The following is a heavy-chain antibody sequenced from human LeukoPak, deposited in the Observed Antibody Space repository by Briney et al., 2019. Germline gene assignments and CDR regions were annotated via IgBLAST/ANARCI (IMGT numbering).Heavy chain of an antibody. CDR3: ANPGYDILTGYDPNWYFDL. V-gene: IGHV3-23*01. J-gene: IGHJ2*01. D-gene: IGHD3-9*01. Sequence: GGSLRLSCAASGFTFSSYAMSWVRQAPGKGLEWVSAISGSGGSTYYADSVKGRFTISRDNSKNTLYQQMNSLRAEDTAVYYCANPGYDILTGYDPNWYFDLWGRGTLVTVSS. CDR1: GFTFSSYA. CDR2: ISGSGGST.